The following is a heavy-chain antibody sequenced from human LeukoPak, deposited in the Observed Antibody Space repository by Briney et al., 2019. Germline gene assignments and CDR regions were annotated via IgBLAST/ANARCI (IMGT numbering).Heavy chain of an antibody. D-gene: IGHD2-15*01. CDR1: GFTFSGDW. V-gene: IGHV3-7*01. Sequence: PGGSLRLSCAASGFTFSGDWMSWVRQAPGKGLEWVANIKGDGSEKDHVDSVKGRFTISRDNAKSSLYLQMNSLRDDDTAVYFCARVRGFDVVDYWGRGTLVTVSS. J-gene: IGHJ4*02. CDR3: ARVRGFDVVDY. CDR2: IKGDGSEK.